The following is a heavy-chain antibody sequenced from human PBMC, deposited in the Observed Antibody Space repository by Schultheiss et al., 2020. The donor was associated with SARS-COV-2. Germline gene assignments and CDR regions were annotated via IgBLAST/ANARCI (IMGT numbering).Heavy chain of an antibody. V-gene: IGHV3-7*03. CDR2: IKQDGSEK. CDR1: RFSFSNYA. D-gene: IGHD3-22*01. J-gene: IGHJ6*02. CDR3: ARDQGGNYYDTSGYPYGMDV. Sequence: GGSLRLSCAASRFSFSNYAMSWVRQAPGKGLEWVANIKQDGSEKYYVDSVKGRFTISRDNAKKSLYLQMNSLRVEDTAVYYCARDQGGNYYDTSGYPYGMDVWGQGTTVTVSS.